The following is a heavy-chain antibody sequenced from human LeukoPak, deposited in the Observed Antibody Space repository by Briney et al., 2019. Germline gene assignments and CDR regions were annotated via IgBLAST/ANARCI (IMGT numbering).Heavy chain of an antibody. J-gene: IGHJ4*02. CDR3: ARAPRDSSSSNYMRRFDY. D-gene: IGHD3-22*01. Sequence: SETLSLTCAVSGYSISSDNYWVWIRQPPGQGLEWTGGIYHSGSTYYNPSLESRVTMSVDTSKNQFSLKLSSVTAADTAVYYCARAPRDSSSSNYMRRFDYWGQGTLVTVSS. CDR2: IYHSGST. V-gene: IGHV4-38-2*01. CDR1: GYSISSDNY.